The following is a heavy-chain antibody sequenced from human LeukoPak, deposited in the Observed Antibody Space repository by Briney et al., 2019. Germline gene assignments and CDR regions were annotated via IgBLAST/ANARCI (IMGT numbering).Heavy chain of an antibody. CDR2: INSDGTST. J-gene: IGHJ5*02. D-gene: IGHD2-2*01. CDR1: GFTLSGYR. CDR3: LRSYCTTSNCYGWFDP. V-gene: IGHV3-74*01. Sequence: EGSLRLSCAASGFTLSGYRMHWVRQAPGKGLEWVSRINSDGTSTSYADSVKGRFTISRDNAKNTLSLQMNSLRDEDTAVYYCLRSYCTTSNCYGWFDPWGQGTLVTVSS.